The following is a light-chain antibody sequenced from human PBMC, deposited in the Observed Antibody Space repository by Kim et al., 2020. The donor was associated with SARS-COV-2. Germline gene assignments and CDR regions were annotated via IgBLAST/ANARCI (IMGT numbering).Light chain of an antibody. CDR2: DNS. Sequence: RVTISCTGGSSNIGAGYDVHWYQQLPGTAPKLLIYDNSNRPSGVPDRFSGSKSGTSASLAITGLQAEDEADYYCQSYDSSLSDSVFGGGTQLTVL. V-gene: IGLV1-40*01. CDR1: SSNIGAGYD. CDR3: QSYDSSLSDSV. J-gene: IGLJ2*01.